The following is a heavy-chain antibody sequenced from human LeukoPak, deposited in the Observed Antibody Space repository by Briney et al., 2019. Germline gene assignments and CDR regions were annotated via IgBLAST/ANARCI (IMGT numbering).Heavy chain of an antibody. J-gene: IGHJ6*03. CDR2: LDSSGST. CDR3: SRSHDYGGLYFYYYMDV. CDR1: GGSISSRSDY. Sequence: PSETLSLTCTVSGGSISSRSDYWGWIRQTPGKGLEWIGNLDSSGSTYYNPSRKSRVTISVGTSKNQFSLNLRSVTAADTAIYFCSRSHDYGGLYFYYYMDVWGKGTTVTVSS. V-gene: IGHV4-39*01. D-gene: IGHD4-23*01.